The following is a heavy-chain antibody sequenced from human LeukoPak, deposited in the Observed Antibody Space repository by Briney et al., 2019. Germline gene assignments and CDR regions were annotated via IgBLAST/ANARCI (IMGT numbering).Heavy chain of an antibody. CDR3: ARAGSGSGWYFDY. V-gene: IGHV1-18*01. J-gene: IGHJ4*02. Sequence: ASVKVSCKASGYDFTSVGITWVRRAPGQGLEWMGWISPYNGNTRYAQKFQGRVAMTTDTSTTTAYMELKGLRFNDTAVYYCARAGSGSGWYFDYWGQGTLVTVSS. CDR1: GYDFTSVG. CDR2: ISPYNGNT. D-gene: IGHD6-19*01.